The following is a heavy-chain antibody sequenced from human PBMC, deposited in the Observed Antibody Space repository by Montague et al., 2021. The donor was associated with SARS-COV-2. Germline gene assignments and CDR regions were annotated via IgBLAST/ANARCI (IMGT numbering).Heavy chain of an antibody. CDR1: GFSLSTSGMC. CDR2: IDWDDDK. D-gene: IGHD3-9*01. V-gene: IGHV2-70*01. CDR3: ARIRDYDILTGSYSGFDY. J-gene: IGHJ4*02. Sequence: PALVKPTQTLTLTCTFSGFSLSTSGMCVSWIRQPPGKALEWLALIDWDDDKYYSTSLKTRLTISKDTSKNQVVLTMTNMDPVDTATYYCARIRDYDILTGSYSGFDYWGQGTLVPVSS.